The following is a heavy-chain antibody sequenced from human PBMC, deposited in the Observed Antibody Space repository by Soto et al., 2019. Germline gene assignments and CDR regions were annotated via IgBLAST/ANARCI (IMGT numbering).Heavy chain of an antibody. Sequence: ETLSLTCVVSGYVITSGYYWGWIRQPPGKGLEWIGTVDHSGSTYYDPSLQGRVTISIDTSKNQFSLKLTSVTAADTALYYCARGGTRPYWGQGTLVTVSS. D-gene: IGHD1-7*01. V-gene: IGHV4-38-2*01. CDR2: VDHSGST. CDR1: GYVITSGYY. J-gene: IGHJ4*02. CDR3: ARGGTRPY.